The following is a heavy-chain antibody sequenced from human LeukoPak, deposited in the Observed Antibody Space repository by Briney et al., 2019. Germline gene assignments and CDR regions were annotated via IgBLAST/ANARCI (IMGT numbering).Heavy chain of an antibody. Sequence: LGESLKISCKGSGYSFTTYWIGWVRQLPGKGLEWMGTVYPGDSDSRYSQSFQGQVTISADKSINTAYLQWKSLKASDTATYYCATGIKVAGTGMDVWGQGTTVTVSS. CDR2: VYPGDSDS. CDR1: GYSFTTYW. V-gene: IGHV5-51*01. CDR3: ATGIKVAGTGMDV. D-gene: IGHD6-19*01. J-gene: IGHJ6*02.